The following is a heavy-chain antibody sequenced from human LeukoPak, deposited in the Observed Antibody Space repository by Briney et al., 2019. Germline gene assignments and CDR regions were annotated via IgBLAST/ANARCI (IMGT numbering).Heavy chain of an antibody. CDR3: ASNRLERNYYYYMDL. Sequence: SETLSPTCTVSGGSISSSSYYWGWIRQPPGKGLEWIGSIYYSGSTYYNPSLKSRVTISVDTSKNQFSLKLSSVTAADTAVYYCASNRLERNYYYYMDLWGKGTTVTVPS. D-gene: IGHD2/OR15-2a*01. V-gene: IGHV4-39*01. CDR1: GGSISSSSYY. J-gene: IGHJ6*03. CDR2: IYYSGST.